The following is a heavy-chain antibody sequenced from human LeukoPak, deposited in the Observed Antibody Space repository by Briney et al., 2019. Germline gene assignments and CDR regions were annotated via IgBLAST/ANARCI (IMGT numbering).Heavy chain of an antibody. CDR2: INPNSGGT. V-gene: IGHV1-2*02. CDR3: ARGAYYYDSSGYLLGRAFDI. CDR1: GYTFTGYY. J-gene: IGHJ3*02. D-gene: IGHD3-22*01. Sequence: GASVKVSCKASGYTFTGYYMHWVRQAPGQGLEWMGWINPNSGGTNYAQKFQGRVTMTRDTSISTAYMELSRLRSDDTAVYYCARGAYYYDSSGYLLGRAFDIRGQGTMVTVSS.